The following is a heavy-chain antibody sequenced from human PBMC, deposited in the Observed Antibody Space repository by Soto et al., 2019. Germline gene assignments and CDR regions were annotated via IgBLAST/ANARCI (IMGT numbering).Heavy chain of an antibody. J-gene: IGHJ5*02. CDR3: ARVVSSWTNWFDP. D-gene: IGHD6-13*01. CDR1: GGSFSGYY. CDR2: INHSGST. V-gene: IGHV4-34*01. Sequence: SETLSLTCAVYGGSFSGYYWSWIRQPPGKGLEWVGEINHSGSTNYNPSLKSRVTISVDTSKNQFSLKLSSVTAADTAVYYCARVVSSWTNWFDPWGQGTLVTVSS.